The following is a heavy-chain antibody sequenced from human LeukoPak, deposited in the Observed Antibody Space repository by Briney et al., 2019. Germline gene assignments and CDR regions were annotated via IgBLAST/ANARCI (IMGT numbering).Heavy chain of an antibody. CDR2: IYYSGST. D-gene: IGHD3-10*01. CDR1: GGSISSGGYY. CDR3: ARQELLWFGDPGWFDP. J-gene: IGHJ5*02. V-gene: IGHV4-31*03. Sequence: SETLSLTCTVSGGSISSGGYYWSWIRQHPGKGLEWIGYIYYSGSTYYNPSLKSRVTISVDTSKNQFSLKLSSVTAADTAVYYCARQELLWFGDPGWFDPWGQGTLVTVSS.